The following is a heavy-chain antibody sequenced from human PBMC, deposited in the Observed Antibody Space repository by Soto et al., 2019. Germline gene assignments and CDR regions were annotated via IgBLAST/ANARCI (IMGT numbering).Heavy chain of an antibody. V-gene: IGHV4-34*01. CDR1: GGSFSGYY. CDR2: INHSGST. D-gene: IGHD3-10*01. CDR3: ARGLYYYGSGSYRY. J-gene: IGHJ4*02. Sequence: QVQLQQWGAGLLKPSETLSLTCAVYGGSFSGYYWSWIRQPPGKGLEWIGEINHSGSTNYNPSLKGRVTISVDTSKNQCSRKLSSVTAADTAVYYCARGLYYYGSGSYRYWGQGTLVTVSS.